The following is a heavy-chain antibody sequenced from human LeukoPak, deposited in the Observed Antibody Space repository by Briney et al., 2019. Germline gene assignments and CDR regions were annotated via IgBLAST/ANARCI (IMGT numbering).Heavy chain of an antibody. D-gene: IGHD3-22*01. CDR1: GYSFTSYW. V-gene: IGHV5-51*01. CDR3: ARQVGNYDSSGYGPSGYYYYYYMDA. Sequence: GESLKISCKGSGYSFTSYWVAWVRQMPGKGLEWMGTIYPGDSDARYSPSFQGQVTISADKSIRTAYLQWSSLKASDTAMYYCARQVGNYDSSGYGPSGYYYYYYMDAWGKGTTVTVSS. J-gene: IGHJ6*03. CDR2: IYPGDSDA.